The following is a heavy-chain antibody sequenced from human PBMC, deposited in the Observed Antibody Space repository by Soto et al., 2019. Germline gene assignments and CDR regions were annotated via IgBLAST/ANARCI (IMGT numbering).Heavy chain of an antibody. D-gene: IGHD4-17*01. J-gene: IGHJ4*02. CDR3: ARGVAMADYGDYDYYFDY. Sequence: SVKVSCKASGGTFSSYTISWVRQAPGQGLEWMGRIIPILGIANYAQKFQGRVTITADKSTSTAYMELSSLRSEDTAVYYCARGVAMADYGDYDYYFDYWGQGTLVTVSS. CDR2: IIPILGIA. CDR1: GGTFSSYT. V-gene: IGHV1-69*02.